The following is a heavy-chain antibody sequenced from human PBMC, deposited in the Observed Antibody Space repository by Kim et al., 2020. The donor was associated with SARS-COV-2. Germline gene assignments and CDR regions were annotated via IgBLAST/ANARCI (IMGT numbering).Heavy chain of an antibody. CDR3: AGYDSSGYYSDAFDI. V-gene: IGHV4-4*09. J-gene: IGHJ3*02. Sequence: PSLKSRVTISVDTSKNQFSLKLSSVTAADTAVYYCAGYDSSGYYSDAFDIWGQGTMVTVSS. D-gene: IGHD3-22*01.